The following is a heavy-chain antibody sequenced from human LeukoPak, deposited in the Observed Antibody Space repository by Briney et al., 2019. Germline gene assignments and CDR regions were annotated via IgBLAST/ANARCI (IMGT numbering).Heavy chain of an antibody. V-gene: IGHV4-59*08. CDR3: ARLGTHGDYLNP. CDR1: GGSISTYY. D-gene: IGHD4-17*01. J-gene: IGHJ5*02. CDR2: IYYSGTT. Sequence: SESLSLTCTVSGGSISTYYWSWSRQPPGKGLEWLGYIYYSGTTNYNPSLKSRVIISLDTSKSQFSLKLNSVTAADTAVYYCARLGTHGDYLNPWGPGSLGSVSS.